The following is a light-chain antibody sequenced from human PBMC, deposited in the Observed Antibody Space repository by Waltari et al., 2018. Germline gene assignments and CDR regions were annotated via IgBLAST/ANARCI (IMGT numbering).Light chain of an antibody. CDR2: GAS. J-gene: IGKJ4*01. CDR1: QSVSNYY. V-gene: IGKV3-20*01. Sequence: EIVLTQSPGTLSLSPGEGTTLSCRASQSVSNYYLAWYQQRPGQAPRLIIYGASTRATGIPDRFSGSGSWTDFTLTINRLEPEDFAVYYCQQYSSSPLTFGGGTKVEIK. CDR3: QQYSSSPLT.